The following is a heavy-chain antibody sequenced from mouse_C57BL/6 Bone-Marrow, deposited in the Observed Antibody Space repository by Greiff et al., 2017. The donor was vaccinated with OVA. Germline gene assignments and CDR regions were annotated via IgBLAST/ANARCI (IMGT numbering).Heavy chain of an antibody. J-gene: IGHJ4*01. Sequence: DVKLVESGGGLVKPGGSLKLSCAASGFTFSSYAMSWVRQTPEKRLEWVATISDGGSYTYYPDNVKGRFTISRDNAKNNLYLQMSHLKSEDTAMYYCARGFYDGYYFYYAMDYWGQGTSVTVSS. D-gene: IGHD2-3*01. CDR2: ISDGGSYT. V-gene: IGHV5-4*03. CDR3: ARGFYDGYYFYYAMDY. CDR1: GFTFSSYA.